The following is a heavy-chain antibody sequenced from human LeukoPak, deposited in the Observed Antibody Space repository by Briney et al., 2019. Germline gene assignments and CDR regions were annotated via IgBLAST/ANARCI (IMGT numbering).Heavy chain of an antibody. D-gene: IGHD4-23*01. CDR3: AKAEGMTTVITPFDY. J-gene: IGHJ4*02. Sequence: GGSLRLSCAASGFTFSSYAMHWVRQAPGKGLEWVAVISYDGSNKYYADSVKGRFTISRDNSKNTLYLQMNSLRAEDTAVYYCAKAEGMTTVITPFDYWGQGTLVTVSS. V-gene: IGHV3-30*04. CDR2: ISYDGSNK. CDR1: GFTFSSYA.